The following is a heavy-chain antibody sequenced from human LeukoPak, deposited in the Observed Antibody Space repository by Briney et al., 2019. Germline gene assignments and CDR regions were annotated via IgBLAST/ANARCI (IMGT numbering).Heavy chain of an antibody. CDR2: MSSGSRYI. J-gene: IGHJ4*02. V-gene: IGHV3-21*06. Sequence: GGSLRLSCTASGFTFSAYAMTWVRQAPGKGPEWISSMSSGSRYIYYADSVRGRFTISRDNTKNSLYLVMNNLRAEDTAIYYCARDRPTGASRVFVVQWGQGTPVTVS. CDR3: ARDRPTGASRVFVVQ. D-gene: IGHD3-3*01. CDR1: GFTFSAYA.